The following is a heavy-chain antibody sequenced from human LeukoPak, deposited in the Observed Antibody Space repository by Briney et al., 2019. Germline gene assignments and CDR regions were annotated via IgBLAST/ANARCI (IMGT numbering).Heavy chain of an antibody. D-gene: IGHD2-2*02. Sequence: GGSLRLSCAASGFTFSNYWMHWVRQAPGKGLVLVSRIDNGGSDTSHADSVKGRFTISRDNAKNTLYLQMNSLRAEDTAVYYCARGEGWHCSGSDCFTHWFDPWGQGALVTVSS. V-gene: IGHV3-74*01. CDR3: ARGEGWHCSGSDCFTHWFDP. J-gene: IGHJ5*02. CDR2: IDNGGSDT. CDR1: GFTFSNYW.